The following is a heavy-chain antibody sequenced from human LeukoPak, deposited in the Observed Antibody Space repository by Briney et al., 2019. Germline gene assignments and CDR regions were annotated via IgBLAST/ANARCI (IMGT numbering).Heavy chain of an antibody. D-gene: IGHD5-24*01. CDR3: AKATSRDGNNKDFDI. CDR1: GFTFNNYA. V-gene: IGHV3-23*01. CDR2: ISDTGDST. J-gene: IGHJ3*02. Sequence: GGSLRLSCAASGFTFNNYAMNWVRQAPGKGLGWVSAISDTGDSTYYADSVRGRFTISRDNSKNTLYLQMKTLRAEDTAVYYCAKATSRDGNNKDFDIWGQGTMVTVSS.